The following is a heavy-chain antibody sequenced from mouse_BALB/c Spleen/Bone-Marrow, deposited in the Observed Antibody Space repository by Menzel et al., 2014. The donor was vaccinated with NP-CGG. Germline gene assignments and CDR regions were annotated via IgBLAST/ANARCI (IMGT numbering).Heavy chain of an antibody. Sequence: EVQLQQSGAELVKPGASVKLSCTASGFNIXDTYMHWVKQRPEQGLEWIGRIDPANGNTKYDPKFQGKATITTDTSSNTAFPQPRRLTTEDTAVYYCARYGYRDPWVAYWGPGTFVNVPA. V-gene: IGHV14-3*02. CDR1: GFNIXDTY. CDR2: IDPANGNT. CDR3: ARYGYRDPWVAY. J-gene: IGHJ3*01. D-gene: IGHD1-2*01.